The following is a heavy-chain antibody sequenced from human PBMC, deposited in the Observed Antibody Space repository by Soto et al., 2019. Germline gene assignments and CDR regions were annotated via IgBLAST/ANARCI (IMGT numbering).Heavy chain of an antibody. CDR2: INNFGDT. CDR3: SRRAPEGFDP. J-gene: IGHJ5*02. Sequence: QLQLQESGPGLVKASETLSLTCTVSGGSLSSSPYFWGWIRRPPGKGLEFIGSINNFGDTYYNPSLESRVTLSVDTSKNQFPLRVTSVTATDTGLYYCSRRAPEGFDPWGQGTLVTVSS. V-gene: IGHV4-39*01. CDR1: GGSLSSSPYF.